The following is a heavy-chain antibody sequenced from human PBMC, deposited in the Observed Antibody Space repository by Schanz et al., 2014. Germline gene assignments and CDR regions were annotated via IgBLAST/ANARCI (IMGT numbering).Heavy chain of an antibody. V-gene: IGHV3-15*01. Sequence: VQLVESGGGVVQPGRSLRLSCAGSGFAFSSNWMNWVRQAPGKGLEWVGRIKSKVDGGTTDNAAPVQGRFTISRDDSKNTLHLQMNSLKTEDTAVYYCSTDLTAVDYDAIGLWGQGTMVTVSS. CDR1: GFAFSSNW. CDR3: STDLTAVDYDAIGL. CDR2: IKSKVDGGTT. J-gene: IGHJ3*01. D-gene: IGHD4-17*01.